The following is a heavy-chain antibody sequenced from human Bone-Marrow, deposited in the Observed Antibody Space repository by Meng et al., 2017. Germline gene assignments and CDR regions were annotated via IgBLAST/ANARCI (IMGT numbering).Heavy chain of an antibody. V-gene: IGHV1-69*05. J-gene: IGHJ6*02. CDR1: GGTFSSYA. D-gene: IGHD5-18*01. Sequence: SVKVSCKASGGTFSSYAISWVRQAPGQGLEWMGGIIPIFGTANYAQKFQGRVTITTDESTSTAYMELSSLRSEDTAVYYCARSVNTAMATPQLGGMDVWGQGTTVTVSS. CDR3: ARSVNTAMATPQLGGMDV. CDR2: IIPIFGTA.